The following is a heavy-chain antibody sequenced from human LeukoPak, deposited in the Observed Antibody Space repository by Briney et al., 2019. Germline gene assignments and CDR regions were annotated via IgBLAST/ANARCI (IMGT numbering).Heavy chain of an antibody. J-gene: IGHJ3*02. D-gene: IGHD6-6*01. CDR3: ARGQPDSTSSAFDI. CDR2: LYSGGIT. CDR1: GGSISRNY. V-gene: IGHV3-53*01. Sequence: PSETLSLTCTVSGGSISRNYMSWVRQAPGKGLEWVSVLYSGGITHYADSVKGRFIISRDNSKNTLYLQMNSLRVEDTAVYYCARGQPDSTSSAFDIWGQGTMVTVSS.